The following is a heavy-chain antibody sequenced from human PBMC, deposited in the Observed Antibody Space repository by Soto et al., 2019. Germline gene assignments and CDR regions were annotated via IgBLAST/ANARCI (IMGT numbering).Heavy chain of an antibody. D-gene: IGHD2-21*02. V-gene: IGHV3-23*01. CDR3: AKRQTYCGGDCYSVDY. Sequence: GGSLRLSCAASGFTFSSYAMSWVRQAPGKGLEWVSAISGSGGSTYYADSVKGRFTISRDNSKNTLYLQMNSLRAEDTAVYYCAKRQTYCGGDCYSVDYWGQGTLVTSPQ. J-gene: IGHJ4*02. CDR2: ISGSGGST. CDR1: GFTFSSYA.